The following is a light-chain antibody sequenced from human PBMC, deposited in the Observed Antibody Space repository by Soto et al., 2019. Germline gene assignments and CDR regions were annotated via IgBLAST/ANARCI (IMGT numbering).Light chain of an antibody. CDR1: QSVRTTY. V-gene: IGKV4-1*01. J-gene: IGKJ1*01. Sequence: EIVLTQSPGTLSLSPGERATLSCRASQSVRTTYLAWYQQKPRQPPKLLINWASTRESGVPDRFSGSGSGADFTLTISSLQAEDVAVYYCQQYYTAPLTFGQGTKVEIK. CDR2: WAS. CDR3: QQYYTAPLT.